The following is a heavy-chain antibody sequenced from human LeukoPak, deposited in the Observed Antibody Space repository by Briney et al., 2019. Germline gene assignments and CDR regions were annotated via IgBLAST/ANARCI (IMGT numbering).Heavy chain of an antibody. CDR2: IKQDGSEK. CDR1: GLTFSSYW. V-gene: IGHV3-7*01. D-gene: IGHD3-10*01. J-gene: IGHJ4*02. Sequence: GGSLRLSCAASGLTFSSYWMSWVRQAPGKGLQWVANIKQDGSEKYYVDSVKGRFTISRDNAKNSLYLQMNSLRAEDTAVYYCARARGFSDYGGQGTLVTVSS. CDR3: ARARGFSDY.